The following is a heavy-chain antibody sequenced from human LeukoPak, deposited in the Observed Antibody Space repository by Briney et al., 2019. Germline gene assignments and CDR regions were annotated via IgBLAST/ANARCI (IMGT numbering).Heavy chain of an antibody. CDR2: IYYSGST. CDR3: ARGQLGIGFDY. D-gene: IGHD7-27*01. J-gene: IGHJ4*02. Sequence: SQTLSLTCTVSGGSISSGGYYWSWIRQHPGKGLEWIGYIYYSGSTNYNPSLKSRVTISVDTSKNQFSLKLSSVTAADTAVYYCARGQLGIGFDYWGQGTLVTVSS. CDR1: GGSISSGGYY. V-gene: IGHV4-31*03.